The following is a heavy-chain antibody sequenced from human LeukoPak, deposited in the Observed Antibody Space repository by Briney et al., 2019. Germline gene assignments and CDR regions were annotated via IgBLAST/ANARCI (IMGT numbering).Heavy chain of an antibody. Sequence: GASVKVSCKASGYTFTSYGITWVRQAPGQGLEWMGWISAYNGNTMYAQNLQGRVTMTTDTSTSTAYMELSSLRSEDTAVYYCADLPHTAAGKGGYWGQGTLVTVSS. J-gene: IGHJ4*02. CDR2: ISAYNGNT. CDR1: GYTFTSYG. D-gene: IGHD6-13*01. CDR3: ADLPHTAAGKGGY. V-gene: IGHV1-18*01.